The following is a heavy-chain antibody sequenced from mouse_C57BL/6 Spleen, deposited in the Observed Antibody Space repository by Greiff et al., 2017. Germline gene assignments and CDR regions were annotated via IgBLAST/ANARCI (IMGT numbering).Heavy chain of an antibody. CDR1: GYTFTDYE. D-gene: IGHD3-2*02. Sequence: VQLQQSGAELVRPGASVTLSCKASGYTFTDYEMHWVKQTPVNGLEWIGDINPETGGTAYNQTFKGKAILTADKSSSTAYMELRSLTSEDSAVYYCSRGRSGYGGFAYWGQGTLVTVSA. CDR2: INPETGGT. J-gene: IGHJ3*01. V-gene: IGHV1-15*01. CDR3: SRGRSGYGGFAY.